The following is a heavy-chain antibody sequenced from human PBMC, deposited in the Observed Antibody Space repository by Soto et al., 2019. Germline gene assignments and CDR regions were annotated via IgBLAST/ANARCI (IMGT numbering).Heavy chain of an antibody. Sequence: GGSLRLSCTASGFDFSTYSMNWVRQAPGKGLEWIAYVSMDSDTIHYADSVRGRFTISRDDAENSLYLQMNSLRDEDTATYYCARLYYDYVWGQGTTVTVSS. CDR1: GFDFSTYS. V-gene: IGHV3-48*02. D-gene: IGHD3-3*01. CDR2: VSMDSDTI. CDR3: ARLYYDYV. J-gene: IGHJ6*02.